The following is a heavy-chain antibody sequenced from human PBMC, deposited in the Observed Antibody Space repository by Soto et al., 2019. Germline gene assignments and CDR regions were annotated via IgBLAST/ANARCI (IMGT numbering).Heavy chain of an antibody. D-gene: IGHD3-3*01. CDR3: VRDPRFVECNNIAPRSYGMDV. J-gene: IGHJ6*02. CDR2: INGDGSRT. V-gene: IGHV3-74*01. CDR1: GFTFRASW. Sequence: EVQLVASGGGLVQPGGFLSLSCAASGFTFRASWLHWVRQGPGTGLVWVARINGDGSRTTYADSVKGRFTISRDNANNTLSLQMNRLRAEDTGLDDGVRDPRFVECNNIAPRSYGMDVWGQGTWVTVSS.